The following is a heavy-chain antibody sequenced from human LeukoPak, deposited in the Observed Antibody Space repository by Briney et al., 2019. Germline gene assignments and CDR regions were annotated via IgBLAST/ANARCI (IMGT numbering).Heavy chain of an antibody. CDR3: ARIYGDYENGAFDI. CDR2: IIPIFGTA. Sequence: AASVKVSCKASGGTFSSYAISWVRQAPGQGLEWMGGIIPIFGTANYAQKFQGRVTITADESTSTAYMELSSLRSEDTAVYYCARIYGDYENGAFDIWGQGTMVTVSS. CDR1: GGTFSSYA. J-gene: IGHJ3*02. D-gene: IGHD4-17*01. V-gene: IGHV1-69*13.